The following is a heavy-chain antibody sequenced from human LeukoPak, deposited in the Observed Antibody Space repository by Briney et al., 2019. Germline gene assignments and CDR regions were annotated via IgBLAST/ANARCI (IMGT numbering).Heavy chain of an antibody. Sequence: TPSETLSLTCTVSGGSISSYYWSWIRQPPGKGLEWIGYIYYSGSTNYNPSLKSRVTISVDTSKNQFSLKLSSVTAADTAVYYCAREPGYCSSTSCYPGGFDYWGQGTLVTVSS. CDR1: GGSISSYY. CDR2: IYYSGST. V-gene: IGHV4-59*08. CDR3: AREPGYCSSTSCYPGGFDY. J-gene: IGHJ4*02. D-gene: IGHD2-2*01.